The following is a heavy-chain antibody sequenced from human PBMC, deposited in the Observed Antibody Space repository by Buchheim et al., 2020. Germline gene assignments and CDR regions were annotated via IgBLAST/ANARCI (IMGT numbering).Heavy chain of an antibody. J-gene: IGHJ4*02. CDR3: ARVSSGWLDYFDY. Sequence: QVQLQESGPGLVKPSETLSLTCTVSGGSISGYYWSWIRQPPGKGLEWIGYIYYSGSTNYNPSLKSRVTISVDTSKNQFSLKLSSVTAADTAVYYCARVSSGWLDYFDYWGQGTL. CDR2: IYYSGST. V-gene: IGHV4-59*01. D-gene: IGHD6-19*01. CDR1: GGSISGYY.